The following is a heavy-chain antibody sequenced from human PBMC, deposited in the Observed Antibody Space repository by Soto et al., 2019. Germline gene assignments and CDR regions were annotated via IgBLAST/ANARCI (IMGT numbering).Heavy chain of an antibody. CDR3: ARTTGRHLDF. J-gene: IGHJ4*02. CDR2: IDYSGTA. D-gene: IGHD4-4*01. V-gene: IGHV4-39*01. CDR1: YGSISVSNVF. Sequence: NPSETLSLTCTVSYGSISVSNVFWGWVRQPPGKGLEWIGNIDYSGTAYFNPSLGTRVTFPVDTSKNQFSLTLYSVTAADTAVYYCARTTGRHLDFWGQGIRVTVSS.